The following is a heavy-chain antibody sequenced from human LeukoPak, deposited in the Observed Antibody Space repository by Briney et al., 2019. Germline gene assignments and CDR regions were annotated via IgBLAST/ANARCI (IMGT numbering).Heavy chain of an antibody. D-gene: IGHD4-11*01. CDR3: ARREEGTVTHYYYYMDV. CDR1: GFTFSSYA. Sequence: PGGSLRLSCAASGFTFSSYAMSWVRQAPGKGLVWVSRINTDGSSTSYADSVKGRFTISRDNAKNALYLQMNSLRAEDTAVYYCARREEGTVTHYYYYMDVWGKGTTVTVSS. CDR2: INTDGSST. J-gene: IGHJ6*03. V-gene: IGHV3-74*01.